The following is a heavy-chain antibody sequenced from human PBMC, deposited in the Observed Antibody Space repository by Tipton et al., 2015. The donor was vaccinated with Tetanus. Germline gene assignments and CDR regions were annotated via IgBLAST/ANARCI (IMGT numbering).Heavy chain of an antibody. CDR1: GFTFSSYN. V-gene: IGHV3-48*02. CDR3: ARDFRPIFGVAHPLDS. CDR2: ISGTGSTI. D-gene: IGHD3-3*01. J-gene: IGHJ5*01. Sequence: SLRLSCAASGFTFSSYNMNWVRQAPGKGLEWLSYISGTGSTIDYADSVKGRFTISRDNAKNSLYLQMNGLRDDDTAVYFCARDFRPIFGVAHPLDSWGQGTLVTVSS.